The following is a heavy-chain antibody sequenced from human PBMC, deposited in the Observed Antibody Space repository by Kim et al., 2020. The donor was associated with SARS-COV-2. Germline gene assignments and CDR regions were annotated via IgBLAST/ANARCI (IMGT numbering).Heavy chain of an antibody. V-gene: IGHV1-3*01. CDR3: ARMGHKLWFGELGFDY. CDR2: INAGNGNT. CDR1: GYTFTSYA. D-gene: IGHD3-10*01. J-gene: IGHJ4*02. Sequence: ASVKVSCKASGYTFTSYAMHWVRQAPGQRLEWMGWINAGNGNTKYSQKFQGRVTITRDTSASTAYMELSSLRSEDTAVYYCARMGHKLWFGELGFDYWGQETLVTVSS.